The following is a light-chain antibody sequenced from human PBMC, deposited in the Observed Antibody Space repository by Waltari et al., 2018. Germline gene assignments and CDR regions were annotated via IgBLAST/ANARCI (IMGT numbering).Light chain of an antibody. CDR1: QSVLYSSNNKNY. J-gene: IGKJ1*01. CDR3: QQYYRSRT. Sequence: DIVMTQSPDSLAVSLGGRATITCTSSQSVLYSSNNKNYLAWYQQKPGQPPKLLIRWASTRESGVPDRFSGSGSGTDFTLTISSLQAEDVAVYYCQQYYRSRTFGQGTRVEIK. CDR2: WAS. V-gene: IGKV4-1*01.